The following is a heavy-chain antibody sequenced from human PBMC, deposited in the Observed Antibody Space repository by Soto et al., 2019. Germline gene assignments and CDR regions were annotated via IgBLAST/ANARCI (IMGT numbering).Heavy chain of an antibody. CDR3: AREGCSGGSCSGGFDY. CDR1: GGTFRSYA. CDR2: IIPSFGTA. V-gene: IGHV1-69*01. Sequence: QVQLVQSGAEVKKPGSSVKVSCKASGGTFRSYAISWVRQAPGQGLEWMGGIIPSFGTANYAQKFQGRVTITADESTSTAYMELSSLRSEDTAVYYCAREGCSGGSCSGGFDYWGQGTLVTVSS. J-gene: IGHJ4*02. D-gene: IGHD2-15*01.